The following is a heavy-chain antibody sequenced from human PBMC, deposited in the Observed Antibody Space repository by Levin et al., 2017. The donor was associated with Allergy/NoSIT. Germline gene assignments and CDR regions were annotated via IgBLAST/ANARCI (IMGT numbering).Heavy chain of an antibody. D-gene: IGHD4-17*01. Sequence: ASVKVSCSASGFTFSSYAMHWVRQAPGKGLEYVSAISSNGGSTYYADSVKGRFTISRDNSKNTLYLQMSSLRAEDTAVYYCVKKGYGDYFNWYFDLWGRGTLVTVSS. CDR2: ISSNGGST. J-gene: IGHJ2*01. CDR3: VKKGYGDYFNWYFDL. CDR1: GFTFSSYA. V-gene: IGHV3-64D*06.